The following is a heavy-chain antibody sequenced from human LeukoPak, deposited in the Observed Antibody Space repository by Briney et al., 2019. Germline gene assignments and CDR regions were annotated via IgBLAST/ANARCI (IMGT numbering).Heavy chain of an antibody. D-gene: IGHD3-22*01. CDR2: IRYDGSNR. V-gene: IGHV3-30*02. Sequence: GGSLRLSCGVSGFTFSSYGMHWVRQAPGKGLEWVAYIRYDGSNRHYADSVKGRFTISRDNSKNTLYLQMNSLRVEDTAVYYCAGSLYYYDSSGYWGLDYWGQRTLVTVSS. CDR3: AGSLYYYDSSGYWGLDY. CDR1: GFTFSSYG. J-gene: IGHJ4*02.